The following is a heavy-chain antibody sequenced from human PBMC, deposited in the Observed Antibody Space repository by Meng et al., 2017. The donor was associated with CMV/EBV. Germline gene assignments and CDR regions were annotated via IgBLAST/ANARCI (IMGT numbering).Heavy chain of an antibody. Sequence: GESLKISCAASGFTFSSYSMNWVRQAPGKGLEWVSYISSSSSTIYYADSVKGRFTISRDNAKNSLYLQMNSLRAEDTAVYYCTRDRMRELPTEPSPAYFDYWGQGTLVTVSS. V-gene: IGHV3-48*04. CDR2: ISSSSSTI. CDR3: TRDRMRELPTEPSPAYFDY. D-gene: IGHD1-14*01. J-gene: IGHJ4*02. CDR1: GFTFSSYS.